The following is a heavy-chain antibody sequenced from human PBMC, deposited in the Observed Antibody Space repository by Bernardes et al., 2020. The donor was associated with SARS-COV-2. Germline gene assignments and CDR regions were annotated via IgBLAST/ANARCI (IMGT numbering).Heavy chain of an antibody. J-gene: IGHJ3*02. D-gene: IGHD3-16*02. Sequence: ASVKVSCKASGYTFTSYGISWVRQAPGQGLEWMGWISAYNGNTNYAQKLQGRVTMTTDTSTSTAYMELRSLRSDDTAVYYCATNYDYVWGSYRLIGAFDIWGQGTMVTVSS. CDR2: ISAYNGNT. CDR3: ATNYDYVWGSYRLIGAFDI. CDR1: GYTFTSYG. V-gene: IGHV1-18*01.